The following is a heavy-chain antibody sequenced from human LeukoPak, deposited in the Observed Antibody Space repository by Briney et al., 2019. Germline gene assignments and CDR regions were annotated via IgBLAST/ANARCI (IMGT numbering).Heavy chain of an antibody. CDR3: AKDSGSGTQPYYFDY. CDR2: ISSSSSYI. CDR1: GFTFSSYS. D-gene: IGHD3-10*01. Sequence: GGSLRLSRAASGFTFSSYSMNWVRQAPGKGLEWVSSISSSSSYIYYADSVKGRFTISRDNAKNSLYLQMNSLRAEDTAVYYCAKDSGSGTQPYYFDYWGQGTLVTVSS. J-gene: IGHJ4*02. V-gene: IGHV3-21*01.